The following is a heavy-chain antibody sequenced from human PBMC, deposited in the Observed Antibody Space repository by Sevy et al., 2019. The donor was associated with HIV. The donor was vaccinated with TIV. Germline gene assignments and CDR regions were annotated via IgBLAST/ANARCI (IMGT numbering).Heavy chain of an antibody. CDR1: GFTFSSYA. CDR2: ISGSGGST. D-gene: IGHD1-20*01. Sequence: GGSLRLSCAASGFTFSSYAMSWVRQAPGKGLEWVSAISGSGGSTYYADSVKGRFTISRDNSKNTRYLQMNSLRAEDTAVYYCAKDGGHNWRIVASLDYWGQGTLVTVSS. V-gene: IGHV3-23*01. CDR3: AKDGGHNWRIVASLDY. J-gene: IGHJ4*02.